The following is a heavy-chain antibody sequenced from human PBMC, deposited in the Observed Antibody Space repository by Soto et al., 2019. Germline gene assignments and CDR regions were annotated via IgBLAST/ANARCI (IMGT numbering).Heavy chain of an antibody. V-gene: IGHV3-30-3*01. D-gene: IGHD3-3*01. CDR3: ARGYDFWSGYYYPYGMDV. CDR1: GFTFSSYA. J-gene: IGHJ6*02. Sequence: GGSLRLSCAASGFTFSSYAMHWVRQAPGKGLEWVTVISYDGSNKYYADSVKGRFTISRDNSKNTLYLQMNSLRAEDTAVYYCARGYDFWSGYYYPYGMDVWXQGTTVTVSS. CDR2: ISYDGSNK.